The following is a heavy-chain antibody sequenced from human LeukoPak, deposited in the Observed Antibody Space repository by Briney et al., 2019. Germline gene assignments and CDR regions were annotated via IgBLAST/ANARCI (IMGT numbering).Heavy chain of an antibody. CDR2: IKQDGSEK. CDR3: ARAGLSGGSCYAFDI. Sequence: GGSLRLSCAASGFTFSSYWMSWVRQAPGKGLGWVANIKQDGSEKYYVDSVKGRFTISRDNAKNALYLQMNSLSAEDTAVYYRARAGLSGGSCYAFDIWGQGTMVTVSS. CDR1: GFTFSSYW. J-gene: IGHJ3*02. D-gene: IGHD2-15*01. V-gene: IGHV3-7*03.